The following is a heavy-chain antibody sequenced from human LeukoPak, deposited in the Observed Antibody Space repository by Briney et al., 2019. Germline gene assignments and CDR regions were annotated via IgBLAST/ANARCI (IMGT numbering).Heavy chain of an antibody. CDR3: ARGATVTNRWFDP. CDR2: ITPIFGTP. J-gene: IGHJ5*02. CDR1: GGTFASYA. V-gene: IGHV1-69*01. Sequence: GSSVKVSCKAPGGTFASYAINWVRQAPGQGLEWMGGITPIFGTPDYAQKFQGRVTISADEPTTTAFMELSGLTSDDTAIYYCARGATVTNRWFDPWGQGTLVTVSS. D-gene: IGHD4-11*01.